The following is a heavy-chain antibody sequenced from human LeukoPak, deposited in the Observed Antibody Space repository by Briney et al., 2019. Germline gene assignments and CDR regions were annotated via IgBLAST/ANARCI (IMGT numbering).Heavy chain of an antibody. CDR2: IKFDGSEK. D-gene: IGHD5-18*01. J-gene: IGHJ4*02. CDR1: GFTFSSFW. V-gene: IGHV3-7*04. Sequence: PGGSLRLSCAASGFTFSSFWMTWVRQPPGKGLEWVANIKFDGSEKYYVDSVKGRFTISRDNSKNMVYLQMNSLRPEDTAVYHCAKERRGFSLVDPDFDYWGQGYLVTVS. CDR3: AKERRGFSLVDPDFDY.